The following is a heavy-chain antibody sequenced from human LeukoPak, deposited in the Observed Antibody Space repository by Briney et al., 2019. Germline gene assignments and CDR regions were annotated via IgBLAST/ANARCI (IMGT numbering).Heavy chain of an antibody. Sequence: SETLSLTCAVSGYSISTGNYWGWIRQPPGKGLEWIGSVYHSGSTYYNPSPKSRVTISVDTSKNQFSLRLSSVIAADTAEYYCARVGGAFDIWGQGTTVTVSS. J-gene: IGHJ3*02. CDR1: GYSISTGNY. D-gene: IGHD3-16*01. CDR3: ARVGGAFDI. V-gene: IGHV4-38-2*01. CDR2: VYHSGST.